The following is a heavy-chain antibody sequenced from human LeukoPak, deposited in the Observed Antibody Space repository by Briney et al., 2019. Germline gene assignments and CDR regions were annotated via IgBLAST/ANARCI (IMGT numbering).Heavy chain of an antibody. CDR1: GFSFSTYG. CDR2: IWNTGTNT. D-gene: IGHD3-16*01. Sequence: GGSLRLSCAASGFSFSTYGVHWVRQAPGKGLEWVALIWNTGTNTYYADSVKGRFTISRDNSKNTLYLQMNSLRAEDTAVYYCAGDTPPGGDYYFDYWGQGTLVIVSS. J-gene: IGHJ4*02. V-gene: IGHV3-33*01. CDR3: AGDTPPGGDYYFDY.